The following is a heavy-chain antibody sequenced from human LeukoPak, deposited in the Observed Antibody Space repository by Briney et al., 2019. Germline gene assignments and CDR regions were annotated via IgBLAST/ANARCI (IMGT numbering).Heavy chain of an antibody. CDR2: IYDSGST. V-gene: IGHV4-39*07. CDR1: GGSIRSSYYY. CDR3: ARDRGYSGYYDY. J-gene: IGHJ4*02. Sequence: PSETLSLTCTVSGGSIRSSYYYWGWIRQPPGKGLEWIGSIYDSGSTYYNPSLKSRVTISVDTSKNQFSLKLSSVTAADTAVYYCARDRGYSGYYDYWGQGTLVTVSS. D-gene: IGHD5-12*01.